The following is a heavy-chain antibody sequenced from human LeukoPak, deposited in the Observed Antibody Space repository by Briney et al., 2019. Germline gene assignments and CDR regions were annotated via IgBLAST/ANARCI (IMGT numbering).Heavy chain of an antibody. J-gene: IGHJ6*02. D-gene: IGHD2-15*01. Sequence: GGSLRLSCAASEFTFSSYAMSWVRQAPGKGLGWVSHISATGGTTYYADSVKGRFTISRDNSKNTLYLQMNSLRAEDTALYYCARQIGGNYYYYGMDVWGQGTTVTVSS. V-gene: IGHV3-23*01. CDR1: EFTFSSYA. CDR3: ARQIGGNYYYYGMDV. CDR2: ISATGGTT.